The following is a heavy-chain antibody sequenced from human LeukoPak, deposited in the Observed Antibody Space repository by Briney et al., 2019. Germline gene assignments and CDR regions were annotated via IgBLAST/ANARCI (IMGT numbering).Heavy chain of an antibody. J-gene: IGHJ4*02. CDR2: ISGSGGST. Sequence: GGSLRLSCAASGFTFSSYAMSWVRQAPGKGLEWVSAISGSGGSTYYADSVKGRFTISRDNSKNTLYLQMNSLRAEDTAVYYCAKDPLGVFWSGYCDYWGQGTLVTVSS. D-gene: IGHD3-3*01. V-gene: IGHV3-23*01. CDR3: AKDPLGVFWSGYCDY. CDR1: GFTFSSYA.